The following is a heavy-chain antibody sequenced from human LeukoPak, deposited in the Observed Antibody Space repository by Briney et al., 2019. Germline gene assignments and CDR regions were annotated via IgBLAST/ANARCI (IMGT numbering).Heavy chain of an antibody. Sequence: GGSLRPSCAASGFTFSSYAMHWVRQSLGKGLEWVAVMSYDGFNKYYADSVKGRFTISRDNSKNTLYLQMNSLRAEDTAVYYCAKTKGYSYGYYFDYWGQGTLVTVSS. CDR3: AKTKGYSYGYYFDY. V-gene: IGHV3-30*18. CDR1: GFTFSSYA. J-gene: IGHJ4*02. CDR2: MSYDGFNK. D-gene: IGHD5-18*01.